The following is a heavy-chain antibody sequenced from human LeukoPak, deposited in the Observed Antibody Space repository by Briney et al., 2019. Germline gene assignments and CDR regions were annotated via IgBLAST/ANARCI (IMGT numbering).Heavy chain of an antibody. J-gene: IGHJ4*02. CDR1: GGSISSNMYY. V-gene: IGHV4-39*01. CDR2: IYYSGTT. Sequence: SETLSLTCTVSGGSISSNMYYWGWIRQPPGKGLEWIGSIYYSGTTDYSPSHKSRVIISVDTSKNQFSLKLSSVTAADTAVYYCARGGGYNPDYWGQGTLVTASS. D-gene: IGHD5-24*01. CDR3: ARGGGYNPDY.